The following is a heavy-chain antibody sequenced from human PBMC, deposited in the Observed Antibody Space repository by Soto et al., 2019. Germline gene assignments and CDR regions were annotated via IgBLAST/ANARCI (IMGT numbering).Heavy chain of an antibody. V-gene: IGHV4-4*02. CDR1: SDSISSSNW. J-gene: IGHJ3*02. CDR3: ARQDDYSNYRAFDI. D-gene: IGHD4-4*01. Sequence: SETLSLTCAVSSDSISSSNWWSWVRQPPGKGLEWIGEVYPSGNTNYNPSLKSRVTISVDTSKNQFSLKLSSVTAADTAVYYCARQDDYSNYRAFDIWGQGTMVTVSS. CDR2: VYPSGNT.